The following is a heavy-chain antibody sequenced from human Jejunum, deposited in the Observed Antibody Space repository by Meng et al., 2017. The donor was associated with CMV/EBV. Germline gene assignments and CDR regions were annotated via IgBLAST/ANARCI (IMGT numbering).Heavy chain of an antibody. D-gene: IGHD3-22*01. J-gene: IGHJ4*01. CDR3: ARHSSGLTFHYDGSGYYSH. CDR1: STSYY. V-gene: IGHV4-39*01. Sequence: STSYYWGWIRQPPGKGLEWIGSFYYSGSTYYNPSLKSRVTISVDTSKNQFSLKLSSVTAADTAVYYCARHSSGLTFHYDGSGYYSHWGQGTLVTVSS. CDR2: FYYSGST.